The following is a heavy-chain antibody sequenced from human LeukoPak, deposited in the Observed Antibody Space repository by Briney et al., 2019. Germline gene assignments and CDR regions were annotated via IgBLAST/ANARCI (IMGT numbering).Heavy chain of an antibody. J-gene: IGHJ6*04. V-gene: IGHV3-7*01. CDR1: GFTFSNYW. CDR2: IKQDGREK. Sequence: GESLRLSCAASGFTFSNYWMSWVRQAPGKGLEWVANIKQDGREKYYVDSVKGRFTISRDNAKNSVYLQMNSLRAEDTAVYYCARDNWGFWGKGTTVTVSS. CDR3: ARDNWGF. D-gene: IGHD7-27*01.